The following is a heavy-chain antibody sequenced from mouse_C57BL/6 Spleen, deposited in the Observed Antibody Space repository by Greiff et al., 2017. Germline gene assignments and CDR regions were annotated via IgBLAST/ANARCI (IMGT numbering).Heavy chain of an antibody. D-gene: IGHD2-5*01. CDR1: GYTFTSYW. Sequence: QVQLQQSGTELVKPGASVKLSCKASGYTFTSYWMHWVKQRPGQGLEWIGNINPSNGGTNYNEKFKSKATLTVDKSSSTAYMQLSSLTSEDSAVYYCASPAYYSNYVGYAMDYWGQGTSVTVSS. CDR2: INPSNGGT. J-gene: IGHJ4*01. CDR3: ASPAYYSNYVGYAMDY. V-gene: IGHV1-53*01.